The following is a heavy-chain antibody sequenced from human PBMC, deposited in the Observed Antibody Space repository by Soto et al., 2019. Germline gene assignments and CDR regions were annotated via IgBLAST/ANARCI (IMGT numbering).Heavy chain of an antibody. Sequence: SCKASGYTFTGYYMHWVRQAPGQGLEWMGWINPNSGGTNYAQKFQGRVTMTRDTSISTAYMELSRLRTDDTAVYYCARGGYSSSWYSGYYYYGMDVWGQGTTVTVSS. J-gene: IGHJ6*02. V-gene: IGHV1-2*02. CDR2: INPNSGGT. CDR1: GYTFTGYY. CDR3: ARGGYSSSWYSGYYYYGMDV. D-gene: IGHD6-13*01.